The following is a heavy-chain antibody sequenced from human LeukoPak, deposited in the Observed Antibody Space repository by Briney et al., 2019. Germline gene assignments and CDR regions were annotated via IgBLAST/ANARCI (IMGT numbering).Heavy chain of an antibody. CDR2: INPNSGGT. CDR3: ASKGVGYCSSTSCYGEGVFDY. CDR1: GYTFTGYY. V-gene: IGHV1-2*02. D-gene: IGHD2-2*01. Sequence: ASVKVSCKASGYTFTGYYMHWVRQAPGQGLEWMGWINPNSGGTNYAQKFQGRVTMTRDTSISTAYMELSRLRSDDTAVYYCASKGVGYCSSTSCYGEGVFDYWGQGTLVTVSS. J-gene: IGHJ4*02.